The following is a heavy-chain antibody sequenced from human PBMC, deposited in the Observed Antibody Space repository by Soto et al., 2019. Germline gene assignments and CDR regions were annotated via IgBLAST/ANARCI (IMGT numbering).Heavy chain of an antibody. D-gene: IGHD2-15*01. J-gene: IGHJ6*03. CDR3: ARQRRVVAATRGYYYYYMDV. CDR2: IYYSGST. CDR1: GGSISSYY. V-gene: IGHV4-59*08. Sequence: SETLSLTCTVSGGSISSYYWSWIRQPPGKGLDWIGYIYYSGSTNYNPSLKSRVTISVDTSKNQFSLKLSSVTAADTAVYYCARQRRVVAATRGYYYYYMDVWGKGTTVTVSS.